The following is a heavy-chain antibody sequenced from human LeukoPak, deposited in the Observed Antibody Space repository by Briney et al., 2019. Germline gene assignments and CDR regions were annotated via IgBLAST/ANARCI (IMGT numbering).Heavy chain of an antibody. V-gene: IGHV3-9*01. CDR3: AKAVRVRGSVGAPNWFDP. CDR1: GFTFDDYA. Sequence: GRSLRLSCAASGFTFDDYAMHWVRQAPGKGLEWVSGISWNSGSIGYADSVKGRFTISRDNAKNSLYLQMNSLRAEDTALYYCAKAVRVRGSVGAPNWFDPWGQGTLVTVPS. D-gene: IGHD3-10*01. CDR2: ISWNSGSI. J-gene: IGHJ5*02.